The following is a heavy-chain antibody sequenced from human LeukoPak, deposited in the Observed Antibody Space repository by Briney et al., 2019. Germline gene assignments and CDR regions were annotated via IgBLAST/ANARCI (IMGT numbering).Heavy chain of an antibody. V-gene: IGHV3-33*03. Sequence: GRSLRLSCAASGFTFSSYGMPWVRQAPGKGLEWVAVIWYDGSNKYYADSVKGRFTISRDNSKNTLYLQMNSLRAEDTAVYYCATDQGADTAMVLFYWGQGTLVTVSS. CDR3: ATDQGADTAMVLFY. CDR2: IWYDGSNK. D-gene: IGHD5-18*01. CDR1: GFTFSSYG. J-gene: IGHJ4*02.